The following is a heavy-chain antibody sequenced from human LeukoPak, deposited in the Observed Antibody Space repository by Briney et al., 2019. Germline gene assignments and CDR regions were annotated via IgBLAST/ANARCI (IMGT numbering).Heavy chain of an antibody. D-gene: IGHD3-10*01. J-gene: IGHJ4*02. CDR2: IYPSDSDT. Sequence: GESLKISCKGSGYSFTSYWIGWVRQMPGKGLEWMVIIYPSDSDTRYSPSFQGQVTISADKSINTAYLQWSSLKASDTAMYYCARFPGSGSYYTYGNFDYWGQGTLVTVSS. V-gene: IGHV5-51*01. CDR1: GYSFTSYW. CDR3: ARFPGSGSYYTYGNFDY.